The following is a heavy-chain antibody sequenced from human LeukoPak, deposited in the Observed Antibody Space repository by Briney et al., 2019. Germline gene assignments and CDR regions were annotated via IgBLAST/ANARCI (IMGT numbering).Heavy chain of an antibody. CDR2: IHHSGST. J-gene: IGHJ4*02. Sequence: SETLSLTCTVSGYSISSGHDWGWIRQPPGKGLEWIGSIHHSGSTYYNPSLKSRVTISEDTSKNQFSLKLSSGTAADTAVYYCARGVWNYFDYWGQGTLVTVSS. V-gene: IGHV4-38-2*02. CDR1: GYSISSGHD. CDR3: ARGVWNYFDY. D-gene: IGHD6-13*01.